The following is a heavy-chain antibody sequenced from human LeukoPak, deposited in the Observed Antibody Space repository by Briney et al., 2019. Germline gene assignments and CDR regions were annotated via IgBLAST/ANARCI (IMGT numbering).Heavy chain of an antibody. D-gene: IGHD1-1*01. CDR1: GGTFTSYG. Sequence: ASVKVSCKASGGTFTSYGISWVRQAPGQVLEWMGWISAYNGNTNYAQKLQGRVTMTTDTSTSTAYMELRSLRSDDTAVYYCARGANWNDQVYYYYYYMDVWGKGTTVTVSS. V-gene: IGHV1-18*01. CDR2: ISAYNGNT. J-gene: IGHJ6*03. CDR3: ARGANWNDQVYYYYYYMDV.